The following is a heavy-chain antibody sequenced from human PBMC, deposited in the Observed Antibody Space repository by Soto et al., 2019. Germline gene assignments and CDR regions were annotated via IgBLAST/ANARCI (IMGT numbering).Heavy chain of an antibody. V-gene: IGHV3-21*01. CDR3: AREVVPAGGTTNWFDP. J-gene: IGHJ5*02. CDR2: ISRSRTYI. Sequence: EVQVVESGGGLVKTGGSLRLSCAASGFTFSDYSMNWVRQAPGKGLEWVSSISRSRTYIYYADSVRGRFTISRDNAKNSLYLQMNSLRAEDTAMYYCAREVVPAGGTTNWFDPRGQGTLVTVSS. CDR1: GFTFSDYS. D-gene: IGHD2-2*01.